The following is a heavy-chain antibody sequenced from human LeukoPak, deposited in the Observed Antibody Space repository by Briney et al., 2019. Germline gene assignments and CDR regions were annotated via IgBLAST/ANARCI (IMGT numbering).Heavy chain of an antibody. CDR3: AGQVVVVAATDWFDP. D-gene: IGHD2-15*01. V-gene: IGHV3-9*01. Sequence: GGSLRLSCAASGFTFDDYARHWVRKAPGKGLEWVSGISWNSGSIGYADSVKGRFTISRDNAKNSLYLQMNSLRAEDTALYYCAGQVVVVAATDWFDPWGQGTLVTVSS. CDR1: GFTFDDYA. J-gene: IGHJ5*02. CDR2: ISWNSGSI.